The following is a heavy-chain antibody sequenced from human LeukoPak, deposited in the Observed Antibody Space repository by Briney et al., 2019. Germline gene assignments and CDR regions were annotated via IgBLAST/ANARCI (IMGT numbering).Heavy chain of an antibody. V-gene: IGHV3-23*01. CDR1: GFTFNDHS. J-gene: IGHJ5*02. D-gene: IGHD6-19*01. CDR2: TVSRGTT. Sequence: GGSLRLSCAASGFTFNDHSMNWVRQAPGKGLEWVSATVSRGTTQYADSVKGRFTVSRDTSKNTLYLQMNSLRADDTAVYYCAKCSTSAYTTGWCNWIDPWGQGTLVTVSS. CDR3: AKCSTSAYTTGWCNWIDP.